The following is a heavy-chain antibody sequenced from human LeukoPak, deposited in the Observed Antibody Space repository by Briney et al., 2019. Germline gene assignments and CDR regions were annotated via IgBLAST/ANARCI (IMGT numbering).Heavy chain of an antibody. CDR3: ARGRSLITIARGLILGY. V-gene: IGHV3-74*01. D-gene: IGHD3-10*01. CDR1: GFTFSSYW. CDR2: INSDGSNT. J-gene: IGHJ4*02. Sequence: GGSLRLSCAASGFTFSSYWMHWVRQAPGKGLVWVSRINSDGSNTGYADSVKGRFTISRDNAKNTLYLQMNSLRAEDTAVYYCARGRSLITIARGLILGYWGQGTLVTVSS.